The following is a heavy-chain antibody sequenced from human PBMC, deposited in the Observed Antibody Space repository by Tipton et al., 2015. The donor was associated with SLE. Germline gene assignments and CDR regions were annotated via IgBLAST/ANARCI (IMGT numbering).Heavy chain of an antibody. Sequence: TLSLTCTVSGGSISSSTYYWGWIRQPPGKGLEWIGNINYSGTTYYNPSLRSRVTTSVDTSKNQFSLRLTSVTAADTAVYYCATFRDMVQGVIGAFNIWGQGTMVTVSS. V-gene: IGHV4-39*07. CDR2: INYSGTT. CDR3: ATFRDMVQGVIGAFNI. J-gene: IGHJ3*02. D-gene: IGHD3-10*01. CDR1: GGSISSSTYY.